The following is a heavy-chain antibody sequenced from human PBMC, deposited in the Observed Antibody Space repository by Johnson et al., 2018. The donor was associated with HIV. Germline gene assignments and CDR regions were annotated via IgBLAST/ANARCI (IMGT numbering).Heavy chain of an antibody. J-gene: IGHJ3*02. CDR1: GFKYAAS. V-gene: IGHV3-23*04. D-gene: IGHD3-3*01. Sequence: EVQLVESGGGLVQPGGSLRVSCAASGFKYAASGLAFSNYAVKWVSHTPGGDGGTSFADSVKGRFTISRDNSKNTLYLQMNSLRAEDTAVYYCTRRSPYDAFDIWGQGTMVTVSS. CDR3: TRRSPYDAFDI. CDR2: TPGGDGGT.